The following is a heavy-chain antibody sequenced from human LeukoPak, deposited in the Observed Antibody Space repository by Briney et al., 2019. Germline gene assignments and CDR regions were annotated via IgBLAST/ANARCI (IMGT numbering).Heavy chain of an antibody. CDR3: VRQTSLGRDYDFWSGYYSPTSFDP. J-gene: IGHJ5*02. V-gene: IGHV4-59*08. CDR1: GGSISSYY. D-gene: IGHD3-3*01. CDR2: IYYSGST. Sequence: SETLSLTCTVSGGSISSYYWSWIRQPPGKGLEWIGYIYYSGSTNYNPSLKSRVTISVDTSKNQFSLKLSSVTAADTAVYYCVRQTSLGRDYDFWSGYYSPTSFDPWGQGTLVTVSS.